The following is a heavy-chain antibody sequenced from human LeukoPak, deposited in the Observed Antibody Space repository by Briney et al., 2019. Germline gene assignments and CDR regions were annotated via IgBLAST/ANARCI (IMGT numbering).Heavy chain of an antibody. Sequence: PGGSLRLSCAVSGFSINNYWMTWYRQAPGKGLECVAHIKGDASEKYYLDSVKGRFTISRDNAMNSLYLQMNSLRAEDTAVYYCARQAGVTWGQGTLVTVSS. CDR1: GFSINNYW. J-gene: IGHJ5*02. D-gene: IGHD6-19*01. CDR3: ARQAGVT. CDR2: IKGDASEK. V-gene: IGHV3-7*01.